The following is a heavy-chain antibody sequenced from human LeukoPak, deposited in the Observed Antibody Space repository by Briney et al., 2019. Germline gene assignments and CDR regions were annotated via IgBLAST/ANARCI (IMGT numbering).Heavy chain of an antibody. CDR1: GFTFSNYW. V-gene: IGHV3-74*01. J-gene: IGHJ4*02. D-gene: IGHD5-12*01. Sequence: PGGSLRLSCAASGFTFSNYWMHWVRHAPGKGLVWVSRINGDGSSTNYADSVKGLFTISRDNAKNTLYLQMSSLRAEDTAVYYCARARGYDILDYWGQGTLVTVSS. CDR2: INGDGSST. CDR3: ARARGYDILDY.